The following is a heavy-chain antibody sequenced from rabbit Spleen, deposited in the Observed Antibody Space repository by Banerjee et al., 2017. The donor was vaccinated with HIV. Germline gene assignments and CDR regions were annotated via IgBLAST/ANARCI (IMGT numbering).Heavy chain of an antibody. J-gene: IGHJ4*01. V-gene: IGHV1S45*01. CDR2: INSFSGRP. CDR3: ARDLAAWNSGSYAFNL. CDR1: GFSFSDGYV. Sequence: QEQLVESGGGLVQPEGSLTVTCTASGFSFSDGYVMCWVRQAPGKGLEWIGCINSFSGRPVYATWAIGRFTISRASWTTVTLQMTSLTAADTATYFCARDLAAWNSGSYAFNLWGPGTLVTVS. D-gene: IGHD1-1*01.